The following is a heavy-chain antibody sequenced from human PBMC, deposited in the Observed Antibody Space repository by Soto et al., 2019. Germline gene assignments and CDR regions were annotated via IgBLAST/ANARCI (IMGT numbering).Heavy chain of an antibody. CDR2: IIPIFGTT. D-gene: IGHD6-13*01. CDR1: GGNFSRNG. V-gene: IGHV1-69*01. J-gene: IGHJ5*02. CDR3: ARASDSTWYNWFDP. Sequence: QVQLVQSGAEVKKPGSSVKISCKTSGGNFSRNGISWVRQAPGQGLEWMGGIIPIFGTTNYAHKFRGRVTVTADESTGTVYRVMNSLRSEDTAVYYCARASDSTWYNWFDPWGQGTLVTVSS.